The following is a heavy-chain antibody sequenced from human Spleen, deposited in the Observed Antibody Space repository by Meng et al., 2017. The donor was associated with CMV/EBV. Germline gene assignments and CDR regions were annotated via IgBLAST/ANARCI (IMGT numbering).Heavy chain of an antibody. J-gene: IGHJ5*02. CDR2: IYWNDDK. D-gene: IGHD3-3*01. CDR3: AHNRVYDFWSGYYAVNWFDP. V-gene: IGHV2-5*01. CDR1: TSGVG. Sequence: TSGVGVGWISQPPGKALEWLALIYWNDDKRYSPSLKSRLTITKDTSKNQVVLTMTNMDPVDTATYYCAHNRVYDFWSGYYAVNWFDPWGQGTLVTVSS.